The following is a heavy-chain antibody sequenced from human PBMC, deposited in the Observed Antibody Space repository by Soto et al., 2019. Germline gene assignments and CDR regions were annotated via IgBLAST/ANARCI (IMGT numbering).Heavy chain of an antibody. CDR3: ATIGDVTFHY. D-gene: IGHD4-4*01. V-gene: IGHV3-7*02. Sequence: EVQLVESGGGLVQPGGSLRLSCTTSGLAFSTYWMAWVRQAPGKGLEWVGNTKPDETETYYAGSVEGRCTISRDNAKSSLYLQMDILRVEDTAVYYCATIGDVTFHYWGQGTTVTVSS. CDR2: TKPDETET. J-gene: IGHJ4*02. CDR1: GLAFSTYW.